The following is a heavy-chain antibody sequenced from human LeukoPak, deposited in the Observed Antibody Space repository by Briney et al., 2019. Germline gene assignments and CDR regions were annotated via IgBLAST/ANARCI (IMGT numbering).Heavy chain of an antibody. V-gene: IGHV4-30-4*01. CDR2: IYYSGST. CDR1: GGSISSGDYY. J-gene: IGHJ4*02. D-gene: IGHD4-23*01. Sequence: PSKTLSLTCTVSGGSISSGDYYWSWIRQPPGKGLEWIGYIYYSGSTYYNPSLKSRVTISVDTSKNQFSLKLSSVTAADTAVYYCARDHGDYGGNYYFDYWGQGTLVTVSS. CDR3: ARDHGDYGGNYYFDY.